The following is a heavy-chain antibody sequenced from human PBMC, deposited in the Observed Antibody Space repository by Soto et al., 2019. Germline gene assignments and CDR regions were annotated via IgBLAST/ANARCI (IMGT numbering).Heavy chain of an antibody. CDR3: ARIPTVTSLAGGMDV. Sequence: PGESLKISCKGSGYSFTSYWIGWVRQMPGKGLEWMGIIYPGDSDTRYSPSFQGQVTISADKSISTAYLQWSSLKASDTAMYYCARIPTVTSLAGGMDVWGQGTTVTVSS. CDR1: GYSFTSYW. J-gene: IGHJ6*02. D-gene: IGHD4-17*01. CDR2: IYPGDSDT. V-gene: IGHV5-51*01.